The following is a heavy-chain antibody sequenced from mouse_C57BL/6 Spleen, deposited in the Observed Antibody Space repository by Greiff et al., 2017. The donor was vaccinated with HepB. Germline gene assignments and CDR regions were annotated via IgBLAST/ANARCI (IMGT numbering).Heavy chain of an antibody. D-gene: IGHD2-4*01. CDR2: IVPGSGST. V-gene: IGHV1-9*01. Sequence: QVQLQQSGAELMKPGASVKLSCKATGYTFTGYWIEWVKQRPGHGLEWIGEIVPGSGSTNYNEKFKGKATFTADTSSNTAYMQLSILTTEDSAIYYCARRMDYGNLDVWGTGTTVTVSS. CDR1: GYTFTGYW. CDR3: ARRMDYGNLDV. J-gene: IGHJ1*03.